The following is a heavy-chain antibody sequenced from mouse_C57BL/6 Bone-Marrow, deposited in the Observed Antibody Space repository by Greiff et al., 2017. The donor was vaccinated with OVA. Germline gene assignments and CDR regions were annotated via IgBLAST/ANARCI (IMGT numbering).Heavy chain of an antibody. V-gene: IGHV5-2*03. D-gene: IGHD1-1*01. CDR3: ARRIYAYCFDY. J-gene: IGHJ2*01. Sequence: EVKVVESGGGLVQPGESLKLSCESNEYEFPSHDMSWVRKTPEKRLELVAAINSDGGSTYYPDTMERRFIIAIDNTKKTLYLQMSSLRSEDTAVYYCARRIYAYCFDYWGQGTTLTVSS. CDR2: INSDGGST. CDR1: EYEFPSHD.